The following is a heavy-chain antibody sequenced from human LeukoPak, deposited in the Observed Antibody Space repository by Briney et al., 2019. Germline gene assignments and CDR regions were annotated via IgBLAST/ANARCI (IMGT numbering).Heavy chain of an antibody. Sequence: ASVKVSCKASGYTFTSYYMHWVRRAPGQGLEWMGIINPSGGSTSYAQKFQGRVTMTRDMSTSTVYMELSSLRSEDTAVYYCAVPQTNYYDSSGRYYYYYMDVWGKGTTVTVSS. V-gene: IGHV1-46*01. CDR3: AVPQTNYYDSSGRYYYYYMDV. D-gene: IGHD3-22*01. J-gene: IGHJ6*03. CDR2: INPSGGST. CDR1: GYTFTSYY.